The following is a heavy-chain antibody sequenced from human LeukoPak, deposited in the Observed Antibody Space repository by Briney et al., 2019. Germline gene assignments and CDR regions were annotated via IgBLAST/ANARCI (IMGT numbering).Heavy chain of an antibody. Sequence: PSETLSLTCTVSGGSISSSSYYWGWIRQPPGKGLEWIGSIYYSGSTYYNPSLKSRVTISVDTSKNQFSLKLSSVTAADAAVYYCARVDTAMVIARPTRYYYYYYYMDVWGKGTTVTISS. V-gene: IGHV4-39*01. D-gene: IGHD5-18*01. CDR2: IYYSGST. J-gene: IGHJ6*03. CDR3: ARVDTAMVIARPTRYYYYYYYMDV. CDR1: GGSISSSSYY.